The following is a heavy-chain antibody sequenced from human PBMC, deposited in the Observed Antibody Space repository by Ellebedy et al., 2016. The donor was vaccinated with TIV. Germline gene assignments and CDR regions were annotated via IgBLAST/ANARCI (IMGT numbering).Heavy chain of an antibody. Sequence: SETLSLXXAVSGGSISSGGYSWSWIRQPPGKGLEWIGYIYHSGSTYYNPSLKSRVTISVDKSKNQFSLKLSSVTAADTAVYYCARRPFGGDYGSGRRVKDVWGQGTTVTVSS. V-gene: IGHV4-30-2*01. D-gene: IGHD3-10*01. CDR1: GGSISSGGYS. CDR2: IYHSGST. CDR3: ARRPFGGDYGSGRRVKDV. J-gene: IGHJ6*02.